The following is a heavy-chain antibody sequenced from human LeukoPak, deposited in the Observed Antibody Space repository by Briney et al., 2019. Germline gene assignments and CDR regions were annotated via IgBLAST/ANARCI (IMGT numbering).Heavy chain of an antibody. CDR1: GGSFSGDY. J-gene: IGHJ4*02. V-gene: IGHV4-34*01. D-gene: IGHD3-22*01. CDR2: INHSGST. CDR3: ARGGGSSGYYFDY. Sequence: SETLSLTCAVYGGSFSGDYWSWVRQPPGKGLEWIGEINHSGSTNYNPSLKRRVTISVDTSKNQFSLKLSSVTAADTAVYYCARGGGSSGYYFDYWGQGTLVTVSS.